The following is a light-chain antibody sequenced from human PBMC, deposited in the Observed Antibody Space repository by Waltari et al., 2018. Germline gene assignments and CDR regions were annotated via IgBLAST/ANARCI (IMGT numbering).Light chain of an antibody. CDR3: QQYYDYPRT. CDR2: AAS. CDR1: QAIGSY. Sequence: AIRMTQSPSSFSASTGDRVTITCRASQAIGSYLAWYRQKPGRVPKLLISAASTLQSGVPSRFTGSGSGTDFTRTINCLQSEDFATYYCQQYYDYPRTFGQGTKVEVK. J-gene: IGKJ1*01. V-gene: IGKV1-8*01.